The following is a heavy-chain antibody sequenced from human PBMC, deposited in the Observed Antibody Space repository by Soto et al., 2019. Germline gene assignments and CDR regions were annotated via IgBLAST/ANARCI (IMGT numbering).Heavy chain of an antibody. V-gene: IGHV3-23*01. Sequence: EVQLLESGGGLVQPGGSLRLSCAASGFTFSSYSIYWVRQAPGKGLEWVSGISGSGSGTYYADSVKGRFTISRDNSKNTLYRQMNSLRAEDTAVDYGAKGISGYYVTFDYWGQGTLVTGSS. CDR2: ISGSGSGT. J-gene: IGHJ4*02. CDR1: GFTFSSYS. CDR3: AKGISGYYVTFDY. D-gene: IGHD3-10*02.